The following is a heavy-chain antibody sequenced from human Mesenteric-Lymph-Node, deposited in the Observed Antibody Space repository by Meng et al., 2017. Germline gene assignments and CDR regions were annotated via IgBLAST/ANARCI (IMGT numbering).Heavy chain of an antibody. CDR3: ARDDVGHYGSGTYYSYGYDI. CDR2: INPNSGGT. Sequence: ASVKVSCKASGYTFTGYYMHWVRQAPGQGLEWMGWINPNSGGTNYAQKFQGRVTMTRDTSISTAYMELSRLRSDDTAVYYCARDDVGHYGSGTYYSYGYDIWGQGTTVTVSS. V-gene: IGHV1-2*02. CDR1: GYTFTGYY. J-gene: IGHJ3*02. D-gene: IGHD3-10*01.